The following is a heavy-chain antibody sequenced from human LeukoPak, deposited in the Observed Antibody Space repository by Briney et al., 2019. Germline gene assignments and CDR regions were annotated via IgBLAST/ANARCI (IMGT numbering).Heavy chain of an antibody. V-gene: IGHV1-2*02. Sequence: ASVRVSCKASGYTFTDYFVHWVRQAPGQGLEWMGWINPNSGGTEYAQKFLGRVTMTRDTSISTAYMELSRLRSDDTAVYFCAREYYYDSSGYSVDYYYYGMDVWGQGTTVTVSS. CDR2: INPNSGGT. CDR1: GYTFTDYF. CDR3: AREYYYDSSGYSVDYYYYGMDV. D-gene: IGHD3-22*01. J-gene: IGHJ6*02.